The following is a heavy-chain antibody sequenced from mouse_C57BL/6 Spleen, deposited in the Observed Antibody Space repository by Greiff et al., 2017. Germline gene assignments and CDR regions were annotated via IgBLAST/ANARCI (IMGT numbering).Heavy chain of an antibody. CDR2: ISSGSSTI. J-gene: IGHJ3*01. V-gene: IGHV5-17*01. Sequence: EVHLVESGGGLVKPGGSLNLSCAASGFTFSDYGMHWVRQAPEKGLEWVAYISSGSSTIYYADTVKGRFTISRDNAKNTLFLQMTSLRSEDTAMYYCARPPAYWGQGTLVTVSA. CDR1: GFTFSDYG. CDR3: ARPPAY.